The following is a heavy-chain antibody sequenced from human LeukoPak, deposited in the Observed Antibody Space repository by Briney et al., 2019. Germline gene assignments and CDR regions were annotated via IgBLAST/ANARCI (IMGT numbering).Heavy chain of an antibody. CDR3: GRFVVPAAIFDY. D-gene: IGHD2-2*01. V-gene: IGHV4-39*01. J-gene: IGHJ4*02. CDR1: GGSISSSSYY. CDR2: IYYSGST. Sequence: PSETLSLTCTVSGGSISSSSYYWGWIRQPPGKGLEWIGSIYYSGSTYYNPSLKSRVTISVDTSKNQFSLKLSSVTAADTAVYYCGRFVVPAAIFDYWGQGTLVTVSS.